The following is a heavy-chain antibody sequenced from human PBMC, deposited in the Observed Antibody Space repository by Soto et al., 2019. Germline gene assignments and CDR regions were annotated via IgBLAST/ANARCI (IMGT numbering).Heavy chain of an antibody. V-gene: IGHV3-30-3*01. CDR2: ISYDGSNK. CDR1: GFTFSSYA. CDR3: ARDRGVVVVPAAMDFSFDY. J-gene: IGHJ4*02. D-gene: IGHD2-2*01. Sequence: GGSLRLSCAASGFTFSSYAMHWVRQAPGKGLEWVAVISYDGSNKYYADSVKGRFTISRDNSKNTLYLQMNSLRAEDTAVYYCARDRGVVVVPAAMDFSFDYWGQGALVTVSS.